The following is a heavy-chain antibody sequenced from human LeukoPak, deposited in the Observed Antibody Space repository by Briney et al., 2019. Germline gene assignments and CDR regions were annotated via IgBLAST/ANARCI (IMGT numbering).Heavy chain of an antibody. CDR2: INSGSSTI. V-gene: IGHV3-48*04. CDR3: ARDYYNSSGYYDGGY. J-gene: IGHJ4*02. CDR1: GFTFSSYY. Sequence: GGSLRLSCAASGFTFSSYYMNWVRQAPGKGLEWVSYINSGSSTIYYADSVKGRFTISRDNAKNSLYLQMNSLRAEDTAVYYCARDYYNSSGYYDGGYWGQGTLVTVSS. D-gene: IGHD3-22*01.